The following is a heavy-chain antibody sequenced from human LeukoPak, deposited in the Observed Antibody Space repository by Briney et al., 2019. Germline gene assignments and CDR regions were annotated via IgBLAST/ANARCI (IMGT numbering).Heavy chain of an antibody. CDR2: MNPKSGKT. CDR3: ARGVYSSGDIDY. J-gene: IGHJ4*02. V-gene: IGHV1-8*03. CDR1: GYTFISYD. Sequence: ASVKVSCKPSGYTFISYDIHWVRQATGQGLEWVGWMNPKSGKTGSAQKFQGRVTITRNTSTSTAYMELSSLTSEDTAVYYCARGVYSSGDIDYWGQGTLVTVSS. D-gene: IGHD6-25*01.